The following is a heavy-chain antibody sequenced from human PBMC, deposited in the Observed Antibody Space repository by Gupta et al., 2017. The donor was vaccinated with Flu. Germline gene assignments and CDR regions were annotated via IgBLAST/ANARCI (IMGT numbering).Heavy chain of an antibody. CDR2: IYYSGST. V-gene: IGHV4-39*01. J-gene: IGHJ4*02. CDR3: ARLKWQWLVSDYFDY. D-gene: IGHD6-19*01. Sequence: QPPGKGLEWIGSIYYSGSTYYNPSLKSRVTISVDTSKNQFSLKLSSVTAADTAVYYCARLKWQWLVSDYFDYWGQGTLVTVSS.